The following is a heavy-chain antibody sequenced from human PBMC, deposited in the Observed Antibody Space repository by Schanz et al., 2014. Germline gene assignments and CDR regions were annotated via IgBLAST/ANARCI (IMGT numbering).Heavy chain of an antibody. V-gene: IGHV1-69*09. CDR1: GYAFTTYG. D-gene: IGHD6-13*01. CDR3: ARDGVDAAAGGNY. Sequence: QVHLVQSGAEVKKPGASVRVSCKVSGYAFTTYGISWVRQAPGQGLEWMGRIIPSLGLAKYEQKFQDKVTITADTSTTTAYMELSGLRSEDTAVYYCARDGVDAAAGGNYWGQGTLVTVSS. CDR2: IIPSLGLA. J-gene: IGHJ4*02.